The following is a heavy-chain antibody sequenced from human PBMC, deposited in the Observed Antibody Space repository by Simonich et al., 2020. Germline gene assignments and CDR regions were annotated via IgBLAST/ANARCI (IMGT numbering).Heavy chain of an antibody. V-gene: IGHV3-21*01. D-gene: IGHD5-18*01. CDR2: IISSSSYI. CDR3: ARDVDTAMVFDY. J-gene: IGHJ4*02. Sequence: EVQLVESGGGLVKPGGSLRLSCAASGFTFSSYSMNWVRQAPGKGLEWVSTIISSSSYINYADPGKGRFTISRDNAKNSLYLQMNSLRAEDTAVYYCARDVDTAMVFDYWGQGTLVTVSS. CDR1: GFTFSSYS.